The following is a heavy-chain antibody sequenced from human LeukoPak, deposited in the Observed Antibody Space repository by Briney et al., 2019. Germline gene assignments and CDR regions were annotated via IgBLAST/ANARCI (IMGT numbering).Heavy chain of an antibody. Sequence: QTGGSLRLSCAASGFTFSSYSMNWVRQAPGKGLEWVSYISSGSNTIYYADSVKGRFTISRDNAKNSLYLQMNSLRYEDTAVYYCASGKIYIDYWGQGTLVTVSS. V-gene: IGHV3-48*02. J-gene: IGHJ4*02. CDR3: ASGKIYIDY. CDR2: ISSGSNTI. CDR1: GFTFSSYS.